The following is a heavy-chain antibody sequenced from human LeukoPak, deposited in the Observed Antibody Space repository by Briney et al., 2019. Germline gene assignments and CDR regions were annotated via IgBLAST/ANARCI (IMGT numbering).Heavy chain of an antibody. CDR3: AREPVEMATIDY. V-gene: IGHV3-48*03. CDR2: ISSSGSTI. CDR1: GFTFSSYE. D-gene: IGHD5-24*01. Sequence: GGSLRLSCAASGFTFSSYEMNWVRQAAGKGLEWVSYISSSGSTIYYADSVKGRFTISRDNAKNSLYLQMNSPRAEDTAVYYCAREPVEMATIDYWGQGTLVTVSS. J-gene: IGHJ4*02.